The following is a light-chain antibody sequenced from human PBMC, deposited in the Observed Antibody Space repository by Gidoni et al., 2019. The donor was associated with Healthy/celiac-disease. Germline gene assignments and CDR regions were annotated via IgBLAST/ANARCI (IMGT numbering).Light chain of an antibody. J-gene: IGLJ2*01. CDR1: SSDVGSYNL. Sequence: QSALTQPASVSGSPGQSLTISCTGTSSDVGSYNLVSWYQQHPGKAPKLMIYEGSKRPSGVPNRFSGSKSGNTASLTISGLQAEDEADYYCCSYAGSSTLVFGGGTKLTVL. CDR2: EGS. V-gene: IGLV2-23*01. CDR3: CSYAGSSTLV.